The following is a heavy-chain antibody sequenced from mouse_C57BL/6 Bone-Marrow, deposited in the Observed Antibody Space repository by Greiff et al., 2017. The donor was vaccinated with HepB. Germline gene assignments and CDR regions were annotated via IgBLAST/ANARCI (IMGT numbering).Heavy chain of an antibody. Sequence: VQLQQSGPELVKPGASVKISCKASGYSFTGYYMNWVKQSPEKSLEWIGEINPSTGGTTYNQKFKAKATLTVDKSSSTAYMQLKSLTSEDSAVYYCARDGGYYEDYAMDYGGQGTSVTVSS. CDR3: ARDGGYYEDYAMDY. J-gene: IGHJ4*01. CDR2: INPSTGGT. CDR1: GYSFTGYY. V-gene: IGHV1-42*01. D-gene: IGHD2-3*01.